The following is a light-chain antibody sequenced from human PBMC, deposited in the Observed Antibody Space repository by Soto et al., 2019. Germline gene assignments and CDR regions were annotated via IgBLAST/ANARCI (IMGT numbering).Light chain of an antibody. CDR3: QQYYDWPIT. Sequence: EIVMTQSPATLSVSPGERATLSCRASQNVGRNLAWYQQEPGQAPRLLISGASTRATGFPARFSGSGSGTEFTLTISSLQSEDFAVYYCQQYYDWPITFGPGTKVDFK. V-gene: IGKV3-15*01. CDR1: QNVGRN. CDR2: GAS. J-gene: IGKJ3*01.